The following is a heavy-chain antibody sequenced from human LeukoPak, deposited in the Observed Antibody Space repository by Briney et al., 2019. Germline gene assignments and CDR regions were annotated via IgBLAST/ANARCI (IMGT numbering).Heavy chain of an antibody. V-gene: IGHV1-69*13. CDR2: IIPIFGTA. D-gene: IGHD2-15*01. CDR1: GGTFSSYA. CDR3: ARVCSGGSCYLRDAFDI. J-gene: IGHJ3*02. Sequence: SVTVSCKASGGTFSSYAISWVRQAPGQGLEWMGGIIPIFGTANYAQKFQGRVTITADEYTSTAYMELSSLRSEDTAVYYCARVCSGGSCYLRDAFDIWGQGTMVTVSS.